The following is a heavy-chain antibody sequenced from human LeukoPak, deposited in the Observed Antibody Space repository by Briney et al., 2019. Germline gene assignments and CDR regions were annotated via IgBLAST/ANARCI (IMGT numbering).Heavy chain of an antibody. CDR1: GGSFNGYY. J-gene: IGHJ5*02. Sequence: SETLSLTYGVWGGSFNGYYWSCIRHPPGKAREWIGEINHSGSTNYNPSLKSRVTISVDTSKNQFSLKLSSVTAADTAVYYCASDGYSSSWYWFDPWGQGTLVTVSS. CDR2: INHSGST. CDR3: ASDGYSSSWYWFDP. V-gene: IGHV4-34*01. D-gene: IGHD6-13*01.